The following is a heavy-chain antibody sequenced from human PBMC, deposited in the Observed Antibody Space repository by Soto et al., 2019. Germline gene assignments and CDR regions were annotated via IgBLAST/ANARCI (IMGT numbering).Heavy chain of an antibody. V-gene: IGHV3-74*01. Sequence: QVVESGGGLIQPGESLRLSCAASGFTFSEFWIHWVRQIPGKGLVWISRVSGDGSVTNYADSVKGRFTVSRDNTKNTVYLQMNSLRAEDTAVYFCLRGRGATGTALWGPGALVTVSS. J-gene: IGHJ4*02. CDR2: VSGDGSVT. D-gene: IGHD1-7*01. CDR3: LRGRGATGTAL. CDR1: GFTFSEFW.